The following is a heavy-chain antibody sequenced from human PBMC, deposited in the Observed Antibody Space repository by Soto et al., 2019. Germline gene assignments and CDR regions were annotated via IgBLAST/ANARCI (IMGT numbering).Heavy chain of an antibody. J-gene: IGHJ6*02. Sequence: GGSLRLSCAASGFTFSNAWMSWVRQAPGKGLEWVGRIKSKTDGGTTDYAAPVKGRFTISRDDSKNTLYLQMNSLKTEDTAVYYCTTDRAKTYYYDSSCSYYYYGMDVWGQGTTVTVSS. V-gene: IGHV3-15*01. D-gene: IGHD3-22*01. CDR3: TTDRAKTYYYDSSCSYYYYGMDV. CDR1: GFTFSNAW. CDR2: IKSKTDGGTT.